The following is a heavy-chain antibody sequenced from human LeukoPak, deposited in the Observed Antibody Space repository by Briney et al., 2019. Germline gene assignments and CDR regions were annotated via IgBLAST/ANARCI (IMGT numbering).Heavy chain of an antibody. J-gene: IGHJ4*02. CDR1: GFTFSSYS. Sequence: GGSLRLSCAASGFTFSSYSMNWVRQAPGKGLEWVSYISSSSSTIYYADSVKGRFTISRDNAKNSLYLQMNSLRAEDTAVYYCARSRSGTIFGVAPSGYWGQGTLVTVSS. CDR2: ISSSSSTI. CDR3: ARSRSGTIFGVAPSGY. V-gene: IGHV3-48*01. D-gene: IGHD3-3*01.